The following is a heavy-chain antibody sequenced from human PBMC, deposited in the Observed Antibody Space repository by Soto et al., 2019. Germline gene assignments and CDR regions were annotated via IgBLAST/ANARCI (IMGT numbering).Heavy chain of an antibody. D-gene: IGHD6-19*01. CDR2: IYYSGST. J-gene: IGHJ4*02. CDR1: GGSISSHY. CDR3: ARQVGGWAPWYFDY. Sequence: SETLSLTCTVSGGSISSHYWSWVRHPPGKGLEWIGYIYYSGSTNYNPSLKSRVTISVDTSKNQFSLKLSSVTAADTAVYYCARQVGGWAPWYFDYWGQGTLVTVS. V-gene: IGHV4-59*08.